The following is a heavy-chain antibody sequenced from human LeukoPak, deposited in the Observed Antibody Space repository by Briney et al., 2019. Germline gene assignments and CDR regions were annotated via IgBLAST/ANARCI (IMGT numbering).Heavy chain of an antibody. CDR3: ARSPHKIAMACPYYFDY. D-gene: IGHD6-19*01. V-gene: IGHV1-69*13. J-gene: IGHJ4*02. CDR2: IIPIFGTA. Sequence: SVKVSCKASGGTFSSYAISWVRQAPGQGLEWMGGIIPIFGTANYAQKFQGRVTITADESTSTAYMELSSLRSGDTAVYYCARSPHKIAMACPYYFDYRGQGTLVTVSS. CDR1: GGTFSSYA.